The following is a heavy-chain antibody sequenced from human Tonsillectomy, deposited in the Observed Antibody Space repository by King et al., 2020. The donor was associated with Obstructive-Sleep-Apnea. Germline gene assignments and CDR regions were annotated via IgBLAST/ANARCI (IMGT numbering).Heavy chain of an antibody. CDR2: ISGSCGST. CDR3: ANEATTSDY. J-gene: IGHJ4*02. CDR1: GFTFSRYA. D-gene: IGHD5-12*01. V-gene: IGHV3-23*04. Sequence: VQLVESGGGLVQPGGSLILSCAASGFTFSRYAMSWVCQAPGKGLEWVAAISGSCGSTYYADSVKGRFTISRDNSKKTLYLQINSWRAEETAVYYCANEATTSDYWGQGTLVTVSS.